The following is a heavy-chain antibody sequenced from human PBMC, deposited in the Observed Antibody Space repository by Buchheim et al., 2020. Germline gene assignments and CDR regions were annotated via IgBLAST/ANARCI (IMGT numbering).Heavy chain of an antibody. CDR2: VGMASDT. CDR3: ARDPSGRGMDV. Sequence: EVQLVESGGGLVQPGGSLRLSCAASGFTFSSYDMQWVRQVSGKGLEWVSGVGMASDTQYSGSVRGRFTISRENDKNSVYLQMNNLRAGDTAVYYCARDPSGRGMDVWGQGTT. CDR1: GFTFSSYD. J-gene: IGHJ6*02. V-gene: IGHV3-13*04.